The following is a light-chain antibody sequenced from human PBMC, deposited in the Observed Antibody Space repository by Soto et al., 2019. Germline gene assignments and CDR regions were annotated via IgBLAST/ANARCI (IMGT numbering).Light chain of an antibody. Sequence: EIVLTQSPATLSLSPGERATLSCRASQSVRRYLAWYQQKPGQAPRLLIYGASTRATGIPARFSGSGSGTEFTLTISSLQSEDFAVYYCQQYGNTHLTFGGGTKVDIK. CDR2: GAS. J-gene: IGKJ4*01. V-gene: IGKV3-15*01. CDR1: QSVRRY. CDR3: QQYGNTHLT.